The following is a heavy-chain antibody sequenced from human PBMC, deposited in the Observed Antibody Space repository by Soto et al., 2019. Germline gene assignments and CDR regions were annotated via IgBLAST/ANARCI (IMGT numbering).Heavy chain of an antibody. D-gene: IGHD2-15*01. CDR2: ISYSGST. CDR3: ARALSGLTDY. J-gene: IGHJ4*02. Sequence: TSETLSLTCTVSGGSISSGGYYWSWIRQHPGKGLEWIGYISYSGSTYYNPSLKSRVTISVDTSKNQFSLKLSSVTAADTAVYYCARALSGLTDYWGQGTLVTVSS. V-gene: IGHV4-31*03. CDR1: GGSISSGGYY.